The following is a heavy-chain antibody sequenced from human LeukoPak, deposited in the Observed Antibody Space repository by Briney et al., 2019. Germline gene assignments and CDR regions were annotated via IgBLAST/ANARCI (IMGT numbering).Heavy chain of an antibody. CDR3: AREGGPYRPLGY. CDR1: GGSITNTNY. J-gene: IGHJ4*02. Sequence: SGTLSLTCAVSGGSITNTNYWTWGHPPPGERLGWIGDGNLQGPTNYNPSLMGRVAISVDTSENHISLQLTSVTAADTAVYYCAREGGPYRPLGYSGQGTLVTVSS. CDR2: GNLQGPT. D-gene: IGHD1-14*01. V-gene: IGHV4-4*02.